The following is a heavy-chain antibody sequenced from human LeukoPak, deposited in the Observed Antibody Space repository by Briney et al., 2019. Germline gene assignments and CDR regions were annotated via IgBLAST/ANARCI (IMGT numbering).Heavy chain of an antibody. Sequence: PGGSLRLSCAASGFTFSSYGMHWVRQAPGKGLEWVAVISYDGSNKYYADSVKGRFTISRDNSKNTLYLQMNSLRAEDTAVYYCARDEAVMTTVLSDAFDIWGQGTIVTVSS. CDR2: ISYDGSNK. CDR1: GFTFSSYG. CDR3: ARDEAVMTTVLSDAFDI. J-gene: IGHJ3*02. V-gene: IGHV3-30*03. D-gene: IGHD4-17*01.